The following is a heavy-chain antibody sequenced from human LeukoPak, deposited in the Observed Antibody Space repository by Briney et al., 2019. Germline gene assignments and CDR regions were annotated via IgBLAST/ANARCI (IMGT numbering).Heavy chain of an antibody. CDR3: GTNPSGYYDY. Sequence: ASVKASCKASGGTFSSYAISWVRQAPGQGLEWMGGIIPIFGTANYAQKFQGRVTITADESTSTAYMELSSLRSEDTAVYYCGTNPSGYYDYWGQGTLVTVSS. J-gene: IGHJ4*02. V-gene: IGHV1-69*13. D-gene: IGHD3-22*01. CDR2: IIPIFGTA. CDR1: GGTFSSYA.